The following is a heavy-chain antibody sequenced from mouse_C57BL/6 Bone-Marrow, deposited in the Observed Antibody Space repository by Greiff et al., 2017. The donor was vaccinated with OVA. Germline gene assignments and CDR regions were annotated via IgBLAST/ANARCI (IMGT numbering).Heavy chain of an antibody. CDR3: ARGRYYGSSCPGFDY. D-gene: IGHD1-1*01. V-gene: IGHV1-7*01. J-gene: IGHJ2*01. Sequence: VQLQQSGAELAKPGASVKLSCKASGYTFTSYWMHWVKQRPGQGLEWIGYINPSSGYPKYHQKFKDKATLTADKSSSTAYMQLSSLTYEDSAVEYCARGRYYGSSCPGFDYWGQGTTLTVSS. CDR1: GYTFTSYW. CDR2: INPSSGYP.